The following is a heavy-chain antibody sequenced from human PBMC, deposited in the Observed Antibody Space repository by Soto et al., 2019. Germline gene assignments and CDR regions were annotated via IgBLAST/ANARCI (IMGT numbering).Heavy chain of an antibody. CDR1: GFTFSSYG. Sequence: SLRLSCAASGFTFSSYGMHWVRQAPGKGLEWLTVISYDGSNKYFADSVKGRFTISRDNSKNTLFLQMNSLRGEDTAIYFCAGSADSSAYYFDYWGQGALVTV. D-gene: IGHD3-10*01. J-gene: IGHJ4*02. CDR2: ISYDGSNK. V-gene: IGHV3-30*03. CDR3: AGSADSSAYYFDY.